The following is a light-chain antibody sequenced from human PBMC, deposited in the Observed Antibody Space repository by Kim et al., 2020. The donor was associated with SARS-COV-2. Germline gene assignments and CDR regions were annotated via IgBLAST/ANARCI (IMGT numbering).Light chain of an antibody. J-gene: IGLJ1*01. CDR1: KLGDKY. Sequence: SYELTQPPSVSVSPGQTASITCSGDKLGDKYACWYQQKPGQSPVLVIYQDSKRPSGIPERFSGSNSGNTATLTISGTQAMDEADYYCQAWDSSTASYVFGTGTKVHRP. CDR3: QAWDSSTASYV. CDR2: QDS. V-gene: IGLV3-1*01.